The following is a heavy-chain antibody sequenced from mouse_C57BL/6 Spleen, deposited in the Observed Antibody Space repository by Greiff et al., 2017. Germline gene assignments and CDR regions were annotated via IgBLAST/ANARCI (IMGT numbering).Heavy chain of an antibody. CDR2: FYPGSGSI. J-gene: IGHJ1*03. CDR3: ARHEVYYGSSYPYWYFDV. D-gene: IGHD1-1*01. CDR1: GYTFTEYT. Sequence: QVQLQQSGAELVKPGASVKLSCKASGYTFTEYTIHWVKQRSGQGLEWIGWFYPGSGSIKYNEKFKDKATLTADKSSSTVYMELSRLTSEDSAVYFCARHEVYYGSSYPYWYFDVWGTGTTVTVSS. V-gene: IGHV1-62-2*01.